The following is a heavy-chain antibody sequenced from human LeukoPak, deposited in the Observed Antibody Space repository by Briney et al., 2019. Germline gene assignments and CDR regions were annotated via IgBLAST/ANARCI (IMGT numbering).Heavy chain of an antibody. D-gene: IGHD1-14*01. V-gene: IGHV4-59*13. Sequence: RPSETLSLTCTVSGGSISSYYWSWIRQPPGKGLEWIGYIYYSGSTNYNPALKSRVTITVDASKNQFFLKLKSVTAADTAVYYSARTGTGYYFDYWGQGTPVTVSS. CDR2: IYYSGST. J-gene: IGHJ4*02. CDR1: GGSISSYY. CDR3: ARTGTGYYFDY.